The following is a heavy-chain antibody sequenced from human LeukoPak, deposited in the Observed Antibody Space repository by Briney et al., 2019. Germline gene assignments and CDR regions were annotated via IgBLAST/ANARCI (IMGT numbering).Heavy chain of an antibody. D-gene: IGHD2-15*01. Sequence: PSETLSLTCAVYGGSFSGYYWSWIRQPPGKGLEWIGEINHSGSTNYNPSLKSRVTISVDTSKNQFSLKLSSVTAADTAVYYCASSGLVVVAADDAFDIWGQGTMVTVSS. CDR3: ASSGLVVVAADDAFDI. V-gene: IGHV4-34*01. J-gene: IGHJ3*02. CDR1: GGSFSGYY. CDR2: INHSGST.